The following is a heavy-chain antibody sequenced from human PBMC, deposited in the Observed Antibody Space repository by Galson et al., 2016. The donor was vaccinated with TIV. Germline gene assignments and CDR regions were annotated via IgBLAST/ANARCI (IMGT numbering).Heavy chain of an antibody. Sequence: PALVKPTQTLTLTCTFSGFSLSTTGVGVGWIRQPPGKALEWLALIYWDDDKRYSPSLKSRLTITKDTSKNQVVLTMTNMDPVDTATYYRAHRALTVFGLFIKTDNWFDPWGQGTLVTVSS. V-gene: IGHV2-5*02. CDR1: GFSLSTTGVG. J-gene: IGHJ5*02. CDR3: AHRALTVFGLFIKTDNWFDP. CDR2: IYWDDDK. D-gene: IGHD3-3*01.